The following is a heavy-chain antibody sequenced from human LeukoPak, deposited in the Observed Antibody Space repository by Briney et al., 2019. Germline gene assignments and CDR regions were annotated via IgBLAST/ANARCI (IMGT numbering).Heavy chain of an antibody. CDR3: ARDLGAARVY. J-gene: IGHJ4*02. CDR1: GFTFINAW. V-gene: IGHV3-15*01. Sequence: GGSLRLSCAASGFTFINAWMSWVRQAPGKGLEWVGRLRSKSDGGTADYAAPVKGRFVISRDDSKHTLYLQMNSLKTEDTAVYYCARDLGAARVYWGQGTLVTVSS. CDR2: LRSKSDGGTA. D-gene: IGHD1-26*01.